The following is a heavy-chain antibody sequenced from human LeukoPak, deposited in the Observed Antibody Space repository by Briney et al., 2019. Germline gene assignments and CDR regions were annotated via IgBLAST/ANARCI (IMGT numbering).Heavy chain of an antibody. Sequence: SSGTLSLTCTVSGYSISSGYYWGWIRQPPGKGLEWIGSIYHSGSTYYNPSLKSRVTISVDTSKNQFSLKLSSVTAADTAVYYCARERRGRDGYNYYFDYWGQGTLVTVSS. V-gene: IGHV4-38-2*02. CDR1: GYSISSGYY. D-gene: IGHD5-24*01. CDR2: IYHSGST. J-gene: IGHJ4*02. CDR3: ARERRGRDGYNYYFDY.